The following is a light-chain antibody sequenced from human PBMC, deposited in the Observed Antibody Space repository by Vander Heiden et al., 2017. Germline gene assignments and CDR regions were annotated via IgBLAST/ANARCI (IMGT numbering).Light chain of an antibody. V-gene: IGKV1-39*01. CDR1: QSINNY. CDR3: QQSYTNPLT. Sequence: DIQMSQSPSSLSAFVGDRVTITCRASQSINNYLNWYQQKPGKAPKLLIYAASTLQSGVPSRFSGRGTGTEFTLTNSSLQPEDFATYSCQQSYTNPLTFGGGTKVEIK. J-gene: IGKJ4*01. CDR2: AAS.